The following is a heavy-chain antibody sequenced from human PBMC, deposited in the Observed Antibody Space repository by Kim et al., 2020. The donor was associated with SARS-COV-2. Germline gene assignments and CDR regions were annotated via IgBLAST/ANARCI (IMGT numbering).Heavy chain of an antibody. Sequence: YAEKFQGRVTLTTETSASTVNMELRSLRSDDTAVYYCARGVIPYFQYGIDVWGQGTTVTVSS. J-gene: IGHJ6*02. CDR3: ARGVIPYFQYGIDV. D-gene: IGHD3-10*01. V-gene: IGHV1-18*01.